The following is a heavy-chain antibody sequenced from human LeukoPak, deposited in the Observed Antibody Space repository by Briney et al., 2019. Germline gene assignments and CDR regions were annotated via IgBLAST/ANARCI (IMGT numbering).Heavy chain of an antibody. CDR2: ISGSGGST. J-gene: IGHJ6*03. V-gene: IGHV3-23*01. CDR3: AKEYSSSWFYGYYYYMDV. D-gene: IGHD6-13*01. Sequence: GGSLRLSCAASGFTFLSYGMHWVRQAPGKGLEWVSAISGSGGSTYYADSVKGRFTISRDNSKNTLYLQMNSLRAEDTAVYYCAKEYSSSWFYGYYYYMDVWGKGTTVTISS. CDR1: GFTFLSYG.